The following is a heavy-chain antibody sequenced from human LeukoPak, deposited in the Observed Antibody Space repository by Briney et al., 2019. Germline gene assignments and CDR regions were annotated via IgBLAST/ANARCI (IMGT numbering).Heavy chain of an antibody. CDR2: IKEDGSEK. CDR3: ARDPETERGRDGLDS. J-gene: IGHJ4*02. V-gene: IGHV3-7*01. Sequence: GGSLRLSCVASGFVFNSYEMSWVRQAPGKGLEWVAHIKEDGSEKGYVESVKGRFTISRDNARNSMFLQMNNMRAEDTAVYYCARDPETERGRDGLDSWGQGTLVTVSS. CDR1: GFVFNSYE. D-gene: IGHD1-14*01.